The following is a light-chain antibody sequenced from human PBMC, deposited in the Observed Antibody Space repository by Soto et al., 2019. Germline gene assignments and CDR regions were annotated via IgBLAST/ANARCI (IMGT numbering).Light chain of an antibody. Sequence: EIVMTQSPATLSVSPGERATLSCRASQSVSNKLAWYQQKPGQAPRVLIYGASTRATGIPARLSGSGSGTEFTLTISSLQSEDFAVYYCQHYNDWPPTWTFGQGTKVDIK. J-gene: IGKJ1*01. CDR2: GAS. CDR1: QSVSNK. CDR3: QHYNDWPPTWT. V-gene: IGKV3-15*01.